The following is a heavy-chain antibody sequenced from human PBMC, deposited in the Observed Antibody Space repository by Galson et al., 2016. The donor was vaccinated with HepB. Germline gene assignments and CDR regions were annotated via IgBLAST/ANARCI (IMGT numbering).Heavy chain of an antibody. CDR3: ARHGFYCQDY. CDR2: IHHRGNT. D-gene: IGHD2/OR15-2a*01. CDR1: GGSISSNDW. V-gene: IGHV4/OR15-8*02. Sequence: SETLSLTCVVSGGSISSNDWWSWVRQPPEKGLEWIGEIHHRGNTNYSPTLKSRVTISVDTSKKEVSLKLSSVTAADTAVYYCARHGFYCQDYWGQGILVTGSS. J-gene: IGHJ4*02.